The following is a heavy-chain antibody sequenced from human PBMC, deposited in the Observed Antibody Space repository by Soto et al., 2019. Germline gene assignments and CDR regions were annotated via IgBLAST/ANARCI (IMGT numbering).Heavy chain of an antibody. CDR3: VRDVSVSSVSFGGY. V-gene: IGHV1-18*01. J-gene: IGHJ4*02. D-gene: IGHD3-10*01. CDR2: ISTHTGNT. CDR1: GYTFDSYG. Sequence: QVQLVQSGAEVKKPGASARVSCTASGYTFDSYGLNWVRQDPGQGLELMGWISTHTGNTDYPQRFQGRVTMTTDKSTSTAFLDLRSLTSDATAVYYCVRDVSVSSVSFGGYWGQGTLVSVSS.